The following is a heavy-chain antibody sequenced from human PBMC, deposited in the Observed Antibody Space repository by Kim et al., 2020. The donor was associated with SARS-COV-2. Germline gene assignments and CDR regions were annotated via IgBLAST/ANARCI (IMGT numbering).Heavy chain of an antibody. V-gene: IGHV3-11*01. CDR1: GFTFSDYY. Sequence: GGSLRLSCAASGFTFSDYYMSWIRQAPGKGLEWVSYISSSGSTIYYADSVKGRFTISRDNAKNSLYLQMNSLRAEDTAVYYCARDWVGATNVWYYGTDVWGQGTTVTVSS. CDR3: ARDWVGATNVWYYGTDV. J-gene: IGHJ6*02. D-gene: IGHD1-26*01. CDR2: ISSSGSTI.